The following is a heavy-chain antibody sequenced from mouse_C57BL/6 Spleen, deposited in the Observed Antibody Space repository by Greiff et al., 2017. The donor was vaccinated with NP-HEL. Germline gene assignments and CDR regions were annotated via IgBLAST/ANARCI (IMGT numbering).Heavy chain of an antibody. Sequence: DVKLQESGGGLVQPKGSLKLSCAASGFSFNTYAMNWVRQAPGKGLEWVARIRSKSNNYATYYADAVKDRFTISRDDSESMLYLQMNNLKTEDTAMYYCVRQGEWYYFDYWGQGTTLTVSS. D-gene: IGHD1-3*01. CDR1: GFSFNTYA. CDR2: IRSKSNNYAT. V-gene: IGHV10-1*01. J-gene: IGHJ2*01. CDR3: VRQGEWYYFDY.